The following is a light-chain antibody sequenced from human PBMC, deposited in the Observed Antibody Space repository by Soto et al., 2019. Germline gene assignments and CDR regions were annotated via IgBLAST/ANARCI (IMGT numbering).Light chain of an antibody. V-gene: IGKV1-5*01. CDR1: QSIGRF. CDR3: QQCYMGWT. CDR2: DAS. Sequence: DIQMTQSPSTLSASVGDRFTMTFRASQSIGRFLAWYQHQPGKAPKLLIYDASTLESGVPSRFSGTGSGTEFTFSITSLQPEDFGTYYCQQCYMGWTFGQGTKV. J-gene: IGKJ1*01.